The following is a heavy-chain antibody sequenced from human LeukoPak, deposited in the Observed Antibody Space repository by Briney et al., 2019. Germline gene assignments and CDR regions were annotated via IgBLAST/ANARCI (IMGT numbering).Heavy chain of an antibody. D-gene: IGHD3-22*01. CDR2: ISLRGNT. J-gene: IGHJ6*03. V-gene: IGHV4-4*02. CDR3: ARADRRTSMTVVVDYYYYYMDV. CDR1: GGSISSNYW. Sequence: PSETLSLTCAGSGGSISSNYWWTWVRQPPGKGLEWIGEISLRGNTNYNPSLKSRVTISVDKSKNQFSLKLTSLTAADTAVYYCARADRRTSMTVVVDYYYYYMDVWGKGTTVTVSS.